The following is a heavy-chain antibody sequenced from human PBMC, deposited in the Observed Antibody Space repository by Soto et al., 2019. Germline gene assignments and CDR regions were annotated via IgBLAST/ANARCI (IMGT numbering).Heavy chain of an antibody. J-gene: IGHJ6*02. V-gene: IGHV4-59*01. Sequence: SETLSLTCTVSGGSISSYYWSWIRQPPGKGLEWIGYIYYSGSTNYNPSLKSRVTISVDTSKNQFSLKLSSVTAADTAVYYCARGEMGIVVVPAAPKVYYYYGMDVWGQGTTVTVSS. D-gene: IGHD2-2*03. CDR3: ARGEMGIVVVPAAPKVYYYYGMDV. CDR1: GGSISSYY. CDR2: IYYSGST.